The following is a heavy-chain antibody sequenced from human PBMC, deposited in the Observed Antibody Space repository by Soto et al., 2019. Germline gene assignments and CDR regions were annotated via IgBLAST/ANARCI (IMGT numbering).Heavy chain of an antibody. CDR3: ARDQGGYGTFDA. Sequence: QVQLVQSGPEVKKPEASVKVSCKTSGYTFTSSGISWVRQAPGQGPEWMGWSSGHNGVTNFAQNFQDRVTLTIDSSTTTAYMEVRSLSFADTAIYYCARDQGGYGTFDAWGQGTLVTVSS. V-gene: IGHV1-18*04. CDR1: GYTFTSSG. CDR2: SSGHNGVT. D-gene: IGHD5-12*01. J-gene: IGHJ4*02.